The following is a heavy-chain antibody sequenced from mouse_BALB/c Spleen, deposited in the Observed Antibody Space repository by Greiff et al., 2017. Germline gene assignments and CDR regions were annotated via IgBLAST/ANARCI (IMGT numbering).Heavy chain of an antibody. CDR1: GYSFTSYW. D-gene: IGHD2-14*01. CDR3: TTYRYDGVDY. V-gene: IGHV1-5*01. Sequence: EVQRVESGAELVRPGVTVKISCKASGYSFTSYWMHWVKQRPGQGLEWIGAIYPGNSDTSYNQKFKGKAKLTAVTSASTAYMELSSLTNEDSAVYYCTTYRYDGVDYWGQGTTLTVSS. CDR2: IYPGNSDT. J-gene: IGHJ2*01.